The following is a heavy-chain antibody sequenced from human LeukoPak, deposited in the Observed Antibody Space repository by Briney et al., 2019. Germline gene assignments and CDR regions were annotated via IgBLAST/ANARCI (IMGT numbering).Heavy chain of an antibody. CDR3: AREAVAMATIGYYFDY. CDR1: AFTFSSYW. V-gene: IGHV3-74*01. CDR2: FNSDGSST. J-gene: IGHJ4*02. D-gene: IGHD5-24*01. Sequence: GGSLRLSCAASAFTFSSYWMHWVRRATGGGLVWVSRFNSDGSSTSYADSVKGRFTISRDNAKNTLYLQMNSLRAEDTAVCYCAREAVAMATIGYYFDYWGQGTLVTVSS.